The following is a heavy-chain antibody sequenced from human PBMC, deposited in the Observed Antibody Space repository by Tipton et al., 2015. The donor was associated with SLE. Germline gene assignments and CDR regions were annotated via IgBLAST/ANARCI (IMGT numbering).Heavy chain of an antibody. CDR1: NYSITSPYY. Sequence: TLSLTCVVSNYSITSPYYWGWIRQPPGKGLEWIGYTYTSGSPDYTPSLKSRVTISVDMSKNQVSLKLNSVTAADTAIYYCARYYYDRGGYSTGAFDIWGQGTMVTVSS. V-gene: IGHV4-38-2*01. CDR2: TYTSGSP. CDR3: ARYYYDRGGYSTGAFDI. D-gene: IGHD3-22*01. J-gene: IGHJ3*02.